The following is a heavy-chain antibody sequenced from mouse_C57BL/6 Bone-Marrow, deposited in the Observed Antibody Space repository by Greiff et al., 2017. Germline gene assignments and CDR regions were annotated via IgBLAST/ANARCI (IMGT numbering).Heavy chain of an antibody. V-gene: IGHV1-81*01. D-gene: IGHD3-2*02. CDR3: ERDRLPDYYAMDY. Sequence: QVQLQQSGAELARPGASVKLSCKASGYTFTSYGISWVKQRTGQGLEWIGEIYPSSGNTYYNHKFKGKATLTADKSSSTSYMELRGLTSEDSAIYFCERDRLPDYYAMDYWGQGTSVTVAS. J-gene: IGHJ4*01. CDR1: GYTFTSYG. CDR2: IYPSSGNT.